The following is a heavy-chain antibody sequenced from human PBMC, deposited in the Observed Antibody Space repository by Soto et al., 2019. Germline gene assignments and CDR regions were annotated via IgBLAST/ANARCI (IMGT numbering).Heavy chain of an antibody. CDR2: ISYDGSNK. J-gene: IGHJ4*02. V-gene: IGHV3-30*18. CDR1: GFTFSSYG. Sequence: ESGGGVVQPGKSLRLSCAGSGFTFSSYGMDWVRQAPGKGLEWVAVISYDGSNKYYAHSVKGRFTISRDNSKNTLYLQMSSLRADDTSVYYCAKDRMGAGVRGYFDYWGQGPLVTVSS. CDR3: AKDRMGAGVRGYFDY. D-gene: IGHD3-10*01.